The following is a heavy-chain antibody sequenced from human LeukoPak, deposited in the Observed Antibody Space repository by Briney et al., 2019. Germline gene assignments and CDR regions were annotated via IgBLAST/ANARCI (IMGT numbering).Heavy chain of an antibody. V-gene: IGHV3-23*01. Sequence: PGGSLRLACATPGHSLSSSAVSSVRQARGGGLGLVSAMRGRGGSTYYAYAVKGRFTISRDNSKNTLYLQMNSLRDEDTAVYYCAKGGSLLWFGELFNWGQGTLVTVSS. J-gene: IGHJ4*02. CDR1: GHSLSSSA. D-gene: IGHD3-10*01. CDR3: AKGGSLLWFGELFN. CDR2: MRGRGGST.